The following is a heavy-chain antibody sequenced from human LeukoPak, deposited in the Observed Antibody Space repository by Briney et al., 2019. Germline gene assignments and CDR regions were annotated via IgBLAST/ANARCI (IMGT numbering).Heavy chain of an antibody. CDR1: GFTFSSCG. J-gene: IGHJ4*02. Sequence: GGSLRLSCAGSGFTFSSCGMHWVRQAPGKGLEWVAFIRSDGSIKYYADSVKGRFTISRDNSKNTLYLQMNSLRPEDTAVYCCAKDLPAAYFDYWGQGTLVTVSS. D-gene: IGHD2-2*01. CDR2: IRSDGSIK. V-gene: IGHV3-30*02. CDR3: AKDLPAAYFDY.